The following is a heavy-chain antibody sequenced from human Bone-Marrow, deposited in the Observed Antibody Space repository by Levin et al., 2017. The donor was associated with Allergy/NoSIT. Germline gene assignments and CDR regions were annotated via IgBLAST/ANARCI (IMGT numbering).Heavy chain of an antibody. V-gene: IGHV3-9*01. J-gene: IGHJ3*02. Sequence: AGGSLRLSCAASGFDFDDYAMHWVRQGPGKGLEWVSGISWDSRKIDYADFVKGRFTISRDNAKNSLYLQMNSLTTEDTALYYCTKIRGDEDALHMWGQGTMVTVSS. CDR2: ISWDSRKI. CDR3: TKIRGDEDALHM. CDR1: GFDFDDYA. D-gene: IGHD3-16*01.